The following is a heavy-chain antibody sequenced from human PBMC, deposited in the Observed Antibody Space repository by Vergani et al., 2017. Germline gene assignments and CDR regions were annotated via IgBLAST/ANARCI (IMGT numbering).Heavy chain of an antibody. CDR3: VRVPYIRRGSGNYGINNYHGMDV. J-gene: IGHJ6*02. D-gene: IGHD3-10*01. V-gene: IGHV3-7*01. Sequence: EGQLVESGGDWVQRGGSLRLSCAASGFISSSYWMSWVRQAPGKGLEWVANVNQDGSEKYYVDSVRGRFTISRDNAKNSIYLQMNSLRAEDTAVYFCVRVPYIRRGSGNYGINNYHGMDVWGQGTTVIVSS. CDR1: GFISSSYW. CDR2: VNQDGSEK.